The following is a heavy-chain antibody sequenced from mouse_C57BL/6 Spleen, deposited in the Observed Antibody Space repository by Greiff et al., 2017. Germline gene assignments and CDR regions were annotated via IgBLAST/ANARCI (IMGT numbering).Heavy chain of an antibody. J-gene: IGHJ4*01. CDR2: IYPRSGNT. Sequence: VQLQQSGAELARPGASVKLSCKASGYTFTSYGISWVKQRTGQGLEWIGEIYPRSGNTYYNEKFKGKATLTADKSSSTAYMELRSLTSEDSAVYFCARADGSSSYYYAMDYWGQGTSVTVSS. D-gene: IGHD1-1*01. CDR1: GYTFTSYG. CDR3: ARADGSSSYYYAMDY. V-gene: IGHV1-81*01.